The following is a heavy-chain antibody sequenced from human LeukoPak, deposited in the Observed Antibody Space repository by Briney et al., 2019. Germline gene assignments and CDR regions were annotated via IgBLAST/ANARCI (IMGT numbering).Heavy chain of an antibody. D-gene: IGHD3-22*01. Sequence: PGGSLRLSCAASGFTFSSYAMHWVRQAPGKGLEWVAVISYDGSNKYYADSVKGRFTISRGNSKNTLYLQMNSLRAEDTAVYYCAREVGYYDSSGYYFDYWGQGTLVTVSS. V-gene: IGHV3-30-3*01. CDR2: ISYDGSNK. CDR3: AREVGYYDSSGYYFDY. J-gene: IGHJ4*02. CDR1: GFTFSSYA.